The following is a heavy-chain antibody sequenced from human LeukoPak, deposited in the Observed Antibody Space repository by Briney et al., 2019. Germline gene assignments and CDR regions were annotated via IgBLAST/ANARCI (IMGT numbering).Heavy chain of an antibody. CDR2: ISSSSTI. D-gene: IGHD3-16*01. V-gene: IGHV3-48*01. CDR3: ARRGSYFDS. J-gene: IGHJ4*02. CDR1: GFTFSSYS. Sequence: PGGSLRLSCAASGFTFSSYSMNWVRQAPGKGLEWVSYISSSSTIYYADSVKGRFTISRDNAKNSLYLQMNSLRAEDTAVYYCARRGSYFDSWGQGTLVTVSS.